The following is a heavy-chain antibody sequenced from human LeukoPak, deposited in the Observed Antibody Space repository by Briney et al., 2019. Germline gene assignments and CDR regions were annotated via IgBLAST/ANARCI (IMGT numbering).Heavy chain of an antibody. CDR1: GGTFSSYA. CDR2: IIPIFGTA. V-gene: IGHV1-69*01. Sequence: SVKVSCKASGGTFSSYAISWVRQAPGQGLEWMGGIIPIFGTANYAQKFQGRVTITADESTSTAYMELSSLRSEDTAVYYCARRPYCGGDCYSGEDYWGQGTLVTVSS. J-gene: IGHJ4*02. D-gene: IGHD2-21*01. CDR3: ARRPYCGGDCYSGEDY.